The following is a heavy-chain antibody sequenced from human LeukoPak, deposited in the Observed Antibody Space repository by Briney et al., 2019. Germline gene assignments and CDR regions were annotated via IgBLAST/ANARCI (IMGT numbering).Heavy chain of an antibody. J-gene: IGHJ4*02. D-gene: IGHD4-23*01. CDR1: GGSISSGGYY. V-gene: IGHV4-31*03. Sequence: SQTLSLTCTISGGSISSGGYYWSWIRQHPGKGLEWIGYIYHSGSTYYNPSLKSRVTISVDTSKNQFSLKLSSVTAADTAVYYCARAPYGSSPVDYWGQGTLVTVSS. CDR2: IYHSGST. CDR3: ARAPYGSSPVDY.